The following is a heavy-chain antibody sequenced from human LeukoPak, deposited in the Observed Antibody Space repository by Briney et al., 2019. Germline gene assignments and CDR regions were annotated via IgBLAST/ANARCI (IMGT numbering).Heavy chain of an antibody. Sequence: GESLKISCKASGYTFTSHWIAWVRQMPGKGLEWMGIIYPGDSDTRYTPPFQSQVTISADKSISTAFLQWSSLEASDTALYYCARGRGYTFMELGMDVWGQGTPVTVSS. J-gene: IGHJ6*02. CDR2: IYPGDSDT. V-gene: IGHV5-51*01. CDR3: ARGRGYTFMELGMDV. CDR1: GYTFTSHW. D-gene: IGHD5-18*01.